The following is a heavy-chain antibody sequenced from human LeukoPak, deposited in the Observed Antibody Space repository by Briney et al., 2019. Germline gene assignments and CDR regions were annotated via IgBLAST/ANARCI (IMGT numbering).Heavy chain of an antibody. D-gene: IGHD2-2*01. J-gene: IGHJ3*02. V-gene: IGHV3-21*01. CDR2: ISSSSSYI. Sequence: GGSLRLSCAASGFTFSSYSMNWVRQAPGKGLEWVSSISSSSSYIYYADSVKGRSTISRDNAKNSLYLQMNSLRAEDTAVYYCARDGPSDCSSTSCLYHDAFDIWGQGTMVTVSS. CDR3: ARDGPSDCSSTSCLYHDAFDI. CDR1: GFTFSSYS.